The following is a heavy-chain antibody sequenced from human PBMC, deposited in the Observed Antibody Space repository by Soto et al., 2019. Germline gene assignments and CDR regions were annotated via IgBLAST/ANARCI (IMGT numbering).Heavy chain of an antibody. CDR1: GFTFSIYA. V-gene: IGHV3-23*01. Sequence: PGGSLRLSCAASGFTFSIYAMSWVRQAPGKGLEWVSAISGSGGSTYYADSVKGRFTISRDNSKNTLYLQMNSLRAEDTAVYYCAKDDSSWYYDSSGSYFDYWGQGTLVTVSS. CDR3: AKDDSSWYYDSSGSYFDY. D-gene: IGHD3-22*01. J-gene: IGHJ4*02. CDR2: ISGSGGST.